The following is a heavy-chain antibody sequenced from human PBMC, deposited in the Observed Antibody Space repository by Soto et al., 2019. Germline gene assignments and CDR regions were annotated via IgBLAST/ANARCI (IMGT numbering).Heavy chain of an antibody. Sequence: GGSLRLSCAASGFTFSSYAMSWVRQAPGKGLEWVSAISGSGGSTYYADSVKGRFTISRDNSKNTLYLQINSLRDEDTAVYYCAKDHGYSYGPTFDYWGQGTLVTVSS. CDR2: ISGSGGST. CDR1: GFTFSSYA. CDR3: AKDHGYSYGPTFDY. D-gene: IGHD5-18*01. J-gene: IGHJ4*02. V-gene: IGHV3-23*01.